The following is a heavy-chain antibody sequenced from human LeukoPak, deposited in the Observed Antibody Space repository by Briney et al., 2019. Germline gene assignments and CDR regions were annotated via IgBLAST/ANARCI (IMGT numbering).Heavy chain of an antibody. D-gene: IGHD1-7*01. V-gene: IGHV4-59*01. CDR1: GGSISSYY. Sequence: SETLSLTCTDSGGSISSYYWSWIRQPPGKGLEWIGYIYYSGSTNYNPSLKSRVTISVDTSKNQFSLKLSSVTAADTAVYYCACGITGTTYFDYWGQGTLVTVSS. J-gene: IGHJ4*02. CDR3: ACGITGTTYFDY. CDR2: IYYSGST.